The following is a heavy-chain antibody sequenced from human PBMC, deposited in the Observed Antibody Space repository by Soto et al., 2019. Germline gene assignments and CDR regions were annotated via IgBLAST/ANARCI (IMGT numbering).Heavy chain of an antibody. D-gene: IGHD4-17*01. J-gene: IGHJ6*03. CDR1: GFTVSSNY. Sequence: GGSLRLSCAASGFTVSSNYMSWVRQAPGKGLEWVSVIYSGGSTYYADSVKGRFTISRDNSKNTLYLQMNSLRAEDTAVYYCARDRPGDYVGYYYYYMDVWGKGTTVTVSS. CDR2: IYSGGST. V-gene: IGHV3-66*01. CDR3: ARDRPGDYVGYYYYYMDV.